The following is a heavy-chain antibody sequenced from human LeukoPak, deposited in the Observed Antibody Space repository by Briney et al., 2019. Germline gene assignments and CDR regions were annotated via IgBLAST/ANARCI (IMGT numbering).Heavy chain of an antibody. D-gene: IGHD5-12*01. Sequence: PAGGSLRLSCAASGFTFSSYWMSWVRQAPGKGLEWVSYISSSGSTIYYADSVKGRFTISRDNAKNSLYLQMNSLRAEDTAVYYCARRGNIVAAVGAFDIWGQGTMVTVSS. CDR2: ISSSGSTI. J-gene: IGHJ3*02. CDR3: ARRGNIVAAVGAFDI. V-gene: IGHV3-48*04. CDR1: GFTFSSYW.